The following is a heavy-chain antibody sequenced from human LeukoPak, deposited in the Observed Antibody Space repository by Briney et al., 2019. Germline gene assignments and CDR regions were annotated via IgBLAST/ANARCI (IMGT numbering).Heavy chain of an antibody. CDR3: AKGIESSGFYGMDV. J-gene: IGHJ6*02. Sequence: PGGSLRLSCAASGFTFDDCAMHWVRQAPGKGLEWVSGISWNSGSIGYADSVKGRFTISRDNAKNSLYLQMNSLRAEDTALYYCAKGIESSGFYGMDVWGQGTTVAVSS. V-gene: IGHV3-9*01. CDR1: GFTFDDCA. CDR2: ISWNSGSI. D-gene: IGHD3-22*01.